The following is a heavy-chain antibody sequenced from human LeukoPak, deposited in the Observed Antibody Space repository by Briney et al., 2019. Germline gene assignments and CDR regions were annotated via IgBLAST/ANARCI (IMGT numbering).Heavy chain of an antibody. J-gene: IGHJ4*02. V-gene: IGHV1-2*06. Sequence: ASVKVSCKASGYTFTGYYMHWVRQAPGQGLEWIGRINPNSGGTNYAQKFQGRVTMTRDTSISTAYMELSRLRSDDTAVYYCARDRLRITMVRGVIGYWGQGTLVTVSS. CDR2: INPNSGGT. CDR1: GYTFTGYY. D-gene: IGHD3-10*01. CDR3: ARDRLRITMVRGVIGY.